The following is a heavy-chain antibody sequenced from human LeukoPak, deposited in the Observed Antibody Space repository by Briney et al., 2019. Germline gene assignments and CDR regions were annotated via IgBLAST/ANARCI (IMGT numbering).Heavy chain of an antibody. CDR1: GFTFSSYW. D-gene: IGHD3-9*01. V-gene: IGHV3-7*03. J-gene: IGHJ6*02. Sequence: GGSLRLSCAASGFTFSSYWMSWVRHAPGKGLEWVANIKQDGSEKYYVGSVKGRFTISRDNAKNSLYLQMNSLRAEDTAVYYCARDLNYDILTGYGMDVWGQGTTVTVSS. CDR3: ARDLNYDILTGYGMDV. CDR2: IKQDGSEK.